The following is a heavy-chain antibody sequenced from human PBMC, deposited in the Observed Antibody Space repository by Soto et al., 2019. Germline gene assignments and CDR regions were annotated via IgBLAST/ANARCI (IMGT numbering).Heavy chain of an antibody. CDR1: GFTFSSYC. J-gene: IGHJ4*02. V-gene: IGHV3-30*18. Sequence: QVQLVESGGGVVQPGRSLRLSCAASGFTFSSYCMHWVRQAPGKGLGWVAVISYDGSNKLYADSVKGRFTISRDNSKNPLYLQMNSLSAEDTAVYYCAKVEPPYYYDISGYLPPPDYWGQGTLVTVSS. CDR3: AKVEPPYYYDISGYLPPPDY. CDR2: ISYDGSNK. D-gene: IGHD3-22*01.